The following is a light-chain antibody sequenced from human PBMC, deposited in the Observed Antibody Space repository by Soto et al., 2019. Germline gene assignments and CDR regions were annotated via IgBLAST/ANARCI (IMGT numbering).Light chain of an antibody. CDR1: SGSVSTIYY. CDR2: STN. CDR3: VLYMGSGMWV. V-gene: IGLV8-61*01. J-gene: IGLJ3*02. Sequence: QAVVTQEPSCSVSPGGTVTLTCGLSSGSVSTIYYPSWYQQTPGQAPRTLIYSTNTRSSGVPDRFSGSILGNKAALTITGAQADDESDYYCVLYMGSGMWVFGGGTQLTVL.